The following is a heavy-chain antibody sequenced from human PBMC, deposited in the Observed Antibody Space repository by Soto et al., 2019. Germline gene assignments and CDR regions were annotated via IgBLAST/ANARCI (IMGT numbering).Heavy chain of an antibody. D-gene: IGHD5-12*01. CDR2: IYYSGST. V-gene: IGHV4-39*01. Sequence: PSETLSLTCTVSGGSISSSSYYWGWIRQPPGKGLEWIGSIYYSGSTYYNPSLKSRVTIPVDTSKNQFSLKLSSVTAADTAVYYCARHSGYDFGWFDPWGQGTLVTVSS. J-gene: IGHJ5*02. CDR3: ARHSGYDFGWFDP. CDR1: GGSISSSSYY.